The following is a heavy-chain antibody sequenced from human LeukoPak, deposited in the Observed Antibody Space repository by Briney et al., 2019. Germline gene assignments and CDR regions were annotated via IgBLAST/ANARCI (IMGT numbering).Heavy chain of an antibody. Sequence: SETLSLTCAVYGGSFSGYYWSWIRQPPGKGLEWIGEINHSGRTNYNPSLKSRVTISVDTSKNQFSLKLSSVTAADTAVYYCASRKLGNDYWGQGTPVTVSS. J-gene: IGHJ4*02. CDR1: GGSFSGYY. CDR2: INHSGRT. D-gene: IGHD7-27*01. V-gene: IGHV4-34*01. CDR3: ASRKLGNDY.